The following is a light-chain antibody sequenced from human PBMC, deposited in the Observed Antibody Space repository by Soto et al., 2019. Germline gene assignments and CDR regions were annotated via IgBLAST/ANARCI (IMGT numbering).Light chain of an antibody. CDR3: AAWDDRLNGVI. Sequence: QSALTQSPSASGTPGQRVNISCSGSSSNIGINEVNWYRQLPGTAPRLIIYSDNQRPSGVPDRFSGSKSGTSASLAISGLQSEDEADYYCAAWDDRLNGVIFGGGTKLTVL. V-gene: IGLV1-44*01. J-gene: IGLJ2*01. CDR1: SSNIGINE. CDR2: SDN.